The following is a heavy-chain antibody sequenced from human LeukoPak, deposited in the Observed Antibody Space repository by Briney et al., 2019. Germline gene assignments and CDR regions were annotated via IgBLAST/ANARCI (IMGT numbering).Heavy chain of an antibody. CDR2: IFPLFETT. V-gene: IGHV1-69*01. CDR3: ARGRESHGHYFHF. CDR1: GGTFNNYA. J-gene: IGHJ4*02. Sequence: SVKVSCKASGGTFNNYAINWVRQAPGQGLEWMGGIFPLFETTNYAQGFQGRVTITADDSTSTAYMEPNSLTTEDTAVYYCARGRESHGHYFHFWGQGTLVTVSS. D-gene: IGHD1-26*01.